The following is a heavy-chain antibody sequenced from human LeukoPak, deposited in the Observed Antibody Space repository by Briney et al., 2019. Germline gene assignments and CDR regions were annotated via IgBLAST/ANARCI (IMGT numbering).Heavy chain of an antibody. CDR1: GGSISSDGYS. CDR3: ARAGDFWSGYPSRNYMDV. V-gene: IGHV4-61*02. Sequence: SETLSLTCTISGGSISSDGYSWSWIRQPAGKGLEWIGRFYISGSTNYNPSLKSRVTISVDTSKNQFSLKLSSVTAADTAVYYCARAGDFWSGYPSRNYMDVWGKGTTVTVSS. J-gene: IGHJ6*03. CDR2: FYISGST. D-gene: IGHD3-3*01.